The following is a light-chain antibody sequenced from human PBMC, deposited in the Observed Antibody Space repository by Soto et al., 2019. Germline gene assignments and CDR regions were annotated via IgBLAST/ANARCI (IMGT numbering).Light chain of an antibody. CDR2: DNN. Sequence: QSALTQPASVSGAPGQKVTISCSGSSSNIGSNYVSWYQHLPGTAPKLLIYDNNKRPSGIPDRFSGSQSGTSATLGITGLQTGDEADYYCGTWDSSLSAVFGGGTKLTVL. V-gene: IGLV1-51*01. CDR3: GTWDSSLSAV. CDR1: SSNIGSNY. J-gene: IGLJ2*01.